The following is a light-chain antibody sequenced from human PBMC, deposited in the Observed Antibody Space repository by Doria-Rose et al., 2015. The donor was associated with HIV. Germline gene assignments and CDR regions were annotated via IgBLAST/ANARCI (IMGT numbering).Light chain of an antibody. V-gene: IGKV3-20*01. Sequence: QSPRILSLSPAERATLSCKASQSFSSNYLAWYQQKPGQAPSLLIYDGSTRATGIPDRFSASGSGTDFTLTINRLEPEDFALYYCRQYGTSWTFGQGTKVEI. CDR3: RQYGTSWT. CDR1: QSFSSNY. J-gene: IGKJ1*01. CDR2: DGS.